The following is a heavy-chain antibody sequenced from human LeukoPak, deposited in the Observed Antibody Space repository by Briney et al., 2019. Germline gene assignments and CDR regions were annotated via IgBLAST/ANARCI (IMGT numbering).Heavy chain of an antibody. D-gene: IGHD6-13*01. CDR3: ARRSSSWKNWSDP. Sequence: SETLSLTCTVSGGSIDSNSWTSIRQPPGKGLEWIGYIYYSGTTNYNPSLKSRVTMSVDMSKNQFSLKLSSVTAADTAVYYCARRSSSWKNWSDPWGQGTLVTVSS. J-gene: IGHJ5*02. V-gene: IGHV4-59*01. CDR2: IYYSGTT. CDR1: GGSIDSNS.